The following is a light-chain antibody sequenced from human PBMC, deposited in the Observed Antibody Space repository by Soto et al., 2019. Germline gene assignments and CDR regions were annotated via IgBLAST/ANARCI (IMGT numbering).Light chain of an antibody. J-gene: IGLJ1*01. CDR3: AAWDDSLNEYV. V-gene: IGLV2-11*01. CDR2: DVS. CDR1: SSNVGGYDS. Sequence: QSALTQPRSVSGSPGQSVTISCTGTSSNVGGYDSVSWFQQHPGKAPKLMIYDVSKRPSGVPDRFSGSKSGTSASLAISGLQPEDEADYCCAAWDDSLNEYVFGDGTKVTVL.